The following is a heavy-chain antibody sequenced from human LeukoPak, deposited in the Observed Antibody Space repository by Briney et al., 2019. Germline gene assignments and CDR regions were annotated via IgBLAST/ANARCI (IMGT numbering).Heavy chain of an antibody. CDR1: GFTISSYE. D-gene: IGHD3-10*01. J-gene: IGHJ4*02. V-gene: IGHV3-48*03. CDR3: AKDDAWLRFGE. CDR2: ISSSGSTI. Sequence: GGSLRLSCAASGFTISSYEMNWVRQAPGKGLEWVSYISSSGSTIYYADSVKGRFTISRDNAKNSLYLEVISLTAEDTAVYYCAKDDAWLRFGEWSQGTLVTVSS.